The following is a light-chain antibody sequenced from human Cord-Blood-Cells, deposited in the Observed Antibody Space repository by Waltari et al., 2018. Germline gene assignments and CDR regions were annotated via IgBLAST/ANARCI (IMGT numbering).Light chain of an antibody. J-gene: IGKJ4*01. CDR2: AAS. V-gene: IGKV1-39*01. Sequence: DIQMTQSPSSLSASVGDRVTITCRASQSISSYLNWYQQKPGKAPKLLIYAASSLQSGVPSRFSVSGSGTDFTLTISSLQPEDFATYDCQQSYSTPLPFGGGTKVEIK. CDR3: QQSYSTPLP. CDR1: QSISSY.